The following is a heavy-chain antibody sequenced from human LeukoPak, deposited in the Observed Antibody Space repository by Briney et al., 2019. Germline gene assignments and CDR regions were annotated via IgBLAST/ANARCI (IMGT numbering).Heavy chain of an antibody. V-gene: IGHV3-7*04. CDR2: IKQDGTKT. CDR3: AKDNPLPL. D-gene: IGHD1-14*01. CDR1: GFTFSNYK. Sequence: GGSLRLSCAASGFTFSNYKMNWVRQAPGKGLEWVANIKQDGTKTYYVDSVKGRFTISRDNAKNSVYLQMNSLRAEDTAVYFCAKDNPLPLWGQGTLVSVSS. J-gene: IGHJ4*02.